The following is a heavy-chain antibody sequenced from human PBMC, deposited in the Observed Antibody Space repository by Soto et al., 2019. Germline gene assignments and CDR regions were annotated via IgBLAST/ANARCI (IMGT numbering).Heavy chain of an antibody. CDR1: GFTFSSYG. D-gene: IGHD3-22*01. J-gene: IGHJ4*02. V-gene: IGHV3-30*03. Sequence: PGGSLRLSCAASGFTFSSYGMHWVRQAPGKGLEWVAVISYDGSNKYYADSVKGRFTISRDNSKNTLYLQMNSLRAEDTVVFYCAIRSGYYSTSRYYFDYWGQGTLVTVSS. CDR3: AIRSGYYSTSRYYFDY. CDR2: ISYDGSNK.